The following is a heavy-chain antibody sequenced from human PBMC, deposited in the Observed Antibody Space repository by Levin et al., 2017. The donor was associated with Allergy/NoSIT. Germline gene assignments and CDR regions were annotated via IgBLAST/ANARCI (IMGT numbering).Heavy chain of an antibody. J-gene: IGHJ4*02. CDR2: ISFDGTNK. CDR1: GFTFSTYA. V-gene: IGHV3-30*04. D-gene: IGHD3-16*01. Sequence: GGSLRLSCAASGFTFSTYALHWVRQAPGKGLEWVAVISFDGTNKYYADSVKGRFTISRDNSKTTLSLQMSSLRGEDTAVYYCARGGDYVWGSPEDWGQGTLVTVSS. CDR3: ARGGDYVWGSPED.